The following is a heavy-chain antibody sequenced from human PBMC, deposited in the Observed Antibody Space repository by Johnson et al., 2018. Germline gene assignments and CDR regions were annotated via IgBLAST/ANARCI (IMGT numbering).Heavy chain of an antibody. Sequence: QVQLVESGAEVKKPGASVKVSCKASGYTFTSYDINWVRQATGQGLEWMGWMNTNSGNTGYAQKFQGRVTMTRNTSISTAYMELSSLMSEDTAVYYCARGPIMGYDSSGYYRPYYYYGMDVWGQGTTVTVSS. V-gene: IGHV1-8*01. D-gene: IGHD3-22*01. J-gene: IGHJ6*02. CDR3: ARGPIMGYDSSGYYRPYYYYGMDV. CDR1: GYTFTSYD. CDR2: MNTNSGNT.